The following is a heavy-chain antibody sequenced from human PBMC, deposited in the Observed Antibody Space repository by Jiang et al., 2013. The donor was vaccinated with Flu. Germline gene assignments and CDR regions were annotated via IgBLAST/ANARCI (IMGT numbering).Heavy chain of an antibody. V-gene: IGHV4-39*01. J-gene: IGHJ5*02. CDR1: GGSMSRSSSY. D-gene: IGHD3-10*01. Sequence: SLTCTVSGGSMSRSSSYWAGSASPPGRGWSGLGVSIIVGPPTTTRPSKSRLTISVDTSKNQFSLKLSSVTAADTAVYYCARLNLDDILLWFGKLNWLDPWGQGTLVTVSS. CDR3: ARLNLDDILLWFGKLNWLDP. CDR2: SIIVGPP.